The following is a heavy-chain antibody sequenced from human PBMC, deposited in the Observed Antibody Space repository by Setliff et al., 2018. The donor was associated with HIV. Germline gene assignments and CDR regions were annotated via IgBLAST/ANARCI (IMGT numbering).Heavy chain of an antibody. CDR1: GGSFSSFA. CDR3: ARGRWLQSFDY. D-gene: IGHD5-12*01. CDR2: IIPMFGTT. Sequence: ASVKVSCKVSGGSFSSFAISWVRQAPGHGLEWMGGIIPMFGTTNYAQKLQGRVALSADESTSTAYMQLSSLTSEDTAVYYCARGRWLQSFDYWGQGTLVTVSS. J-gene: IGHJ4*02. V-gene: IGHV1-69*13.